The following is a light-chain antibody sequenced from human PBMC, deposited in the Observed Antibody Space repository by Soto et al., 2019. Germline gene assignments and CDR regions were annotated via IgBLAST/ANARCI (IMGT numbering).Light chain of an antibody. CDR2: EVN. CDR1: SSDVGGYNY. J-gene: IGLJ1*01. Sequence: ALTHPASVSWSPGQSITISCTGTSSDVGGYNYVSWYQQYPGKAPKLIVYEVNNRPSGVSGRFSGSKSGNTASLTISGLLADDEADYYCSSYTSSTTYVFGTGTKVTVL. CDR3: SSYTSSTTYV. V-gene: IGLV2-14*01.